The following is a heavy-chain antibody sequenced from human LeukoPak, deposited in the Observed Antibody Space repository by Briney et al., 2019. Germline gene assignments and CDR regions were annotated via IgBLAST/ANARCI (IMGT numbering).Heavy chain of an antibody. V-gene: IGHV3-30*04. Sequence: PGGSLRLSCAASGFTFRSYFMYWGCQAPRQGLDRVGVMSSYGSERFYVNSVEGRFTISRDNSNKTLYLQMNSLRAEDTAVYFCVRERQDTIVHSGAFDSWGQGTTVTVSA. CDR3: VRERQDTIVHSGAFDS. CDR1: GFTFRSYF. CDR2: MSSYGSER. J-gene: IGHJ3*02. D-gene: IGHD3-10*01.